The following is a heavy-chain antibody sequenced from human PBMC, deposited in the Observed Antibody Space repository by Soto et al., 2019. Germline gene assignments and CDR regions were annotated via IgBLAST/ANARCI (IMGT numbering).Heavy chain of an antibody. CDR1: GGSISSSSYY. D-gene: IGHD3-16*01. J-gene: IGHJ5*02. CDR3: ARGGGWFDP. V-gene: IGHV4-39*01. CDR2: IYYSGST. Sequence: SETLSLTCTVSGGSISSSSYYWGWIRQPPGKGLEWIGSIYYSGSTYYNPSLKSRVTISVDTSKNQFSLKLSSVTAADTAVYYCARGGGWFDPWGQGTLVTVSS.